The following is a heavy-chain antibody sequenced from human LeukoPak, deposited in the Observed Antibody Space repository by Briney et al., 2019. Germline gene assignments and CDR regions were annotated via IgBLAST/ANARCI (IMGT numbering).Heavy chain of an antibody. CDR3: ARDYEIEMVIFY. Sequence: GRSLRLSCAASGFTFSSYAMHWVRQAPGKGLEWVAVISYDGSNKYYADSVKGRFTISRDNSKNTLYLQMNSLRAEDTAVYYCARDYEIEMVIFYWGQGTLVTVSS. CDR1: GFTFSSYA. CDR2: ISYDGSNK. V-gene: IGHV3-30*04. J-gene: IGHJ4*02. D-gene: IGHD5-24*01.